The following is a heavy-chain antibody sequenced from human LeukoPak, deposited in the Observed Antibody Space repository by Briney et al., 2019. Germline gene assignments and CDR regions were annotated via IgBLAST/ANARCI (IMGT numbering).Heavy chain of an antibody. CDR3: ASRGQLWFRDDAFDI. CDR1: GYTFTGYD. Sequence: ASVKVSCKASGYTFTGYDMHWVRQAPGQGLEWMGWINPNSGGTNYAQKFQGRVTMTRDTSISTAYMELSRLRSDDTAVYYCASRGQLWFRDDAFDIWGQGTMVTVSS. D-gene: IGHD5-18*01. V-gene: IGHV1-2*02. CDR2: INPNSGGT. J-gene: IGHJ3*02.